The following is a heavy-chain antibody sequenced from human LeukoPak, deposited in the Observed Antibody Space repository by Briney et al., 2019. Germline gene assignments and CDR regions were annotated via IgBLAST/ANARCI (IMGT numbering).Heavy chain of an antibody. D-gene: IGHD2-2*01. J-gene: IGHJ4*02. CDR1: EYNFTSYW. Sequence: GESLKISCKGSEYNFTSYWIAWVRQMPGKGLEWMGIIYPGDSDTRYSPSFQGQVTISVDKSVSAAYLQWSSLKASDTAMYYCASPPTRECSSISCPLSYWGQGTLVTVSS. CDR2: IYPGDSDT. V-gene: IGHV5-51*01. CDR3: ASPPTRECSSISCPLSY.